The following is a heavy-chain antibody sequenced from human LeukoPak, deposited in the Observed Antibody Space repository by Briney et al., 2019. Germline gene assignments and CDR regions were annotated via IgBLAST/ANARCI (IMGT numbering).Heavy chain of an antibody. CDR3: AINLLWFGEERLDY. V-gene: IGHV4-34*01. J-gene: IGHJ4*02. D-gene: IGHD3-10*01. CDR2: INHSGST. CDR1: GGSFSDYY. Sequence: PSETLSLTCAVYGGSFSDYYWSWIRQPPGKGLEWIGEINHSGSTNYNPSLKSRVTISVDTSKNQFSLKLSSVTAADTAVYYCAINLLWFGEERLDYWGQGTLVTVSS.